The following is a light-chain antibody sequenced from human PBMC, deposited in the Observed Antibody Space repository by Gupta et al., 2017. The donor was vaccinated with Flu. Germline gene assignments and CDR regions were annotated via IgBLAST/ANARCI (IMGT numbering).Light chain of an antibody. V-gene: IGLV2-11*01. J-gene: IGLJ1*01. CDR2: YVT. Sequence: QSAPTQPRSVSGSPGQSVTISCTGSSNDVGGSNRVSWYQQRPGKAPKLILYYVTERPSGVPDRFSGSKSGNTASLTISGRQADDEADYYCSSHAGRVTWVFGTGTTVTVL. CDR3: SSHAGRVTWV. CDR1: SNDVGGSNR.